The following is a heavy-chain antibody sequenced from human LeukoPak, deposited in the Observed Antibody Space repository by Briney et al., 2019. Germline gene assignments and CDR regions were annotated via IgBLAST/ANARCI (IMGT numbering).Heavy chain of an antibody. Sequence: SETLSLTCTVSGGSISSGDYYWSWIRQRPGKGLEWVGYIYYSGSTYYNPSLRSRVTISEDTTKNKFSMKMSSVTAADTAVYYRAREGAAYCGGDCYDWGQGTLVTVSS. CDR3: AREGAAYCGGDCYD. V-gene: IGHV4-30-4*02. D-gene: IGHD2-21*02. J-gene: IGHJ1*01. CDR1: GGSISSGDYY. CDR2: IYYSGST.